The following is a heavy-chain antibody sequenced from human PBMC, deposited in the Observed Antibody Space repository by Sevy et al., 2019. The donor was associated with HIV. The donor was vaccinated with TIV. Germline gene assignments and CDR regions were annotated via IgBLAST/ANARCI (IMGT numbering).Heavy chain of an antibody. D-gene: IGHD2-8*02. CDR1: GFTFSSYA. CDR3: TTDTIILLLVTDGMDV. Sequence: GGSLRLSCAASGFTFSSYAMSWVRQAPGKGQEWVGRIKSKTDGGTIDYAAPVRGRFTISRDDSKNTLYLQMNSLKTEDTAVYYCTTDTIILLLVTDGMDVWGQGTTVTVSS. CDR2: IKSKTDGGTI. V-gene: IGHV3-15*01. J-gene: IGHJ6*02.